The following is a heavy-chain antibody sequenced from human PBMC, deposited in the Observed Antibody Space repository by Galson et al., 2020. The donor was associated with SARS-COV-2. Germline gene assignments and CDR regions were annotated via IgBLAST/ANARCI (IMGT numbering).Heavy chain of an antibody. CDR3: AGGGVGAAIGFSGLGYNYHGLDV. J-gene: IGHJ6*02. V-gene: IGHV4-4*08. CDR2: FYKTGNT. Sequence: SEPLSLTCPVSGGSIRNYYWSWIRQSPGRGLAWIGYFYKTGNTNYNPSLKSRVTISVDTAKNQLSLMLTSVTAADTAIYYCAGGGVGAAIGFSGLGYNYHGLDVWGQGTTVIVSS. CDR1: GGSIRNYY. D-gene: IGHD3-10*01.